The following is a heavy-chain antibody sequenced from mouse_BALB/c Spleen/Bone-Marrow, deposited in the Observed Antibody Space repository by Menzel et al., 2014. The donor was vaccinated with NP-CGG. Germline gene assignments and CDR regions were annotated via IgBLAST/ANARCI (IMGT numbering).Heavy chain of an antibody. CDR3: AREFGNYFDY. Sequence: VKLMESTAELARPGASVKMSCKASGYTFTSYTMHWVKQRPGQGLEWIGFINPYTGYTDYNQKFKDKTALTADKSSSTAYMQLNSLTSEDSAVYRCAREFGNYFDYWGQGTTLTVSS. V-gene: IGHV1-4*02. CDR1: GYTFTSYT. CDR2: INPYTGYT. J-gene: IGHJ2*01. D-gene: IGHD2-10*02.